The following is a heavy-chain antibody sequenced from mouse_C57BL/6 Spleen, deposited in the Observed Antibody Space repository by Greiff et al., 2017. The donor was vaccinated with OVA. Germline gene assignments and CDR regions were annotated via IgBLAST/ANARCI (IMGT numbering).Heavy chain of an antibody. CDR3: ARGGGVDFEY. CDR1: GYTFTSYW. Sequence: QVQLQQPGAELVMPGASVKLSCKASGYTFTSYWMHWVKQRPGQGLEWIGEIDPSDSYTNYNQKFKGKSTLTVDKSSSTAYMQLSSLTSEDSAVYYCARGGGVDFEYWGQGTTLTVSS. CDR2: IDPSDSYT. D-gene: IGHD1-1*02. V-gene: IGHV1-69*01. J-gene: IGHJ2*01.